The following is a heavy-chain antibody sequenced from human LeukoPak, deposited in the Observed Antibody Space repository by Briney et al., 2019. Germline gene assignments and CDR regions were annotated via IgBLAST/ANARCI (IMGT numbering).Heavy chain of an antibody. CDR3: ARNYRKTPGGHFDI. CDR2: SDWDDDK. Sequence: SGPPLINPTQTRTLTCTFSGFSLRTRGLGVSWVRQPPGKALEWLTRSDWDDDKYYSTPLKTRLTIYKDTSKNQLVLTMTNMDPVDTATYYCARNYRKTPGGHFDIWGQGTMVTASS. J-gene: IGHJ3*02. D-gene: IGHD4-11*01. CDR1: GFSLRTRGLG. V-gene: IGHV2-70*11.